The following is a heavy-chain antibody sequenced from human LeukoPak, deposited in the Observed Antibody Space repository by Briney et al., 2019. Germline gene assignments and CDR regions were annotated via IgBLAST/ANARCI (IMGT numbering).Heavy chain of an antibody. CDR3: ARVTGYMIEDYFDY. D-gene: IGHD3-22*01. J-gene: IGHJ4*02. Sequence: SVTLSLTCTVSGGSISSYYWSWIRQPPGKGLEWIGYIYYSGSTNYNPSLKSRVTISVDTSKNQFSLRLRSVTAADTAVYYCARVTGYMIEDYFDYWGQGTLVTVSS. CDR1: GGSISSYY. V-gene: IGHV4-59*01. CDR2: IYYSGST.